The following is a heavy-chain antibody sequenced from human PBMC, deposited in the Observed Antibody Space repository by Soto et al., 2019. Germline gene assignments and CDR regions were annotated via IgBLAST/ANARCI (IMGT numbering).Heavy chain of an antibody. J-gene: IGHJ4*02. CDR3: ARDQGNHPGD. CDR1: GGSISSHNW. Sequence: SQTLSLTCALSGGSISSHNWWSWVRQPPGKGLEWIGEVYHSGGTNYNPSLKSRVIMSVVPSKNLFSLCLNSVTAADTAVYYCARDQGNHPGDWGQGILVTVSS. CDR2: VYHSGGT. V-gene: IGHV4-4*02.